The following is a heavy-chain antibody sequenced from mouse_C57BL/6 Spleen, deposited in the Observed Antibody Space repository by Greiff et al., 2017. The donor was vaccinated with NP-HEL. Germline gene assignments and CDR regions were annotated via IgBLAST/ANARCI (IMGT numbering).Heavy chain of an antibody. CDR2: IYPGDGDT. D-gene: IGHD1-1*01. Sequence: QVQLQQSGPELVKPGASVKISCKASGYAFSSSWMNWVKQRPGKGLEWIGRIYPGDGDTNYNGKFKGKATLTADKSSSTAYMQLSSLTSEDSAVYFCARGDYYGSPWFAYWGKGTLVTVSA. CDR3: ARGDYYGSPWFAY. V-gene: IGHV1-82*01. CDR1: GYAFSSSW. J-gene: IGHJ3*01.